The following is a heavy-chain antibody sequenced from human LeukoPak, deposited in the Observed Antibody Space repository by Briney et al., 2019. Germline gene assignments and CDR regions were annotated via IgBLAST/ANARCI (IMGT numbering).Heavy chain of an antibody. Sequence: QPGGSLRLSCAASGFTFSSYSMNWVRQAPGKGLEWVSYISSSSSTIYYADSVKGRFTISRDNAKNSLYLQMNSLRAEDTAVYYCARELAVGGTWFDPWGQGTLVTVSS. CDR1: GFTFSSYS. J-gene: IGHJ5*02. V-gene: IGHV3-48*01. D-gene: IGHD6-19*01. CDR3: ARELAVGGTWFDP. CDR2: ISSSSSTI.